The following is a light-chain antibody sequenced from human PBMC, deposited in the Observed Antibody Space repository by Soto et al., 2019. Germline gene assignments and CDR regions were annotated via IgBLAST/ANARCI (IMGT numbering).Light chain of an antibody. J-gene: IGKJ4*01. V-gene: IGKV3-15*01. CDR3: QQYNKWPPVT. CDR2: GAS. CDR1: QSVSSN. Sequence: EIVMTQSPATLSVSPGERATLSCRASQSVSSNLAWYQQKPGQAPRLLIHGASTRATGIPARFSGSGSGTEFTLTISSLQSEDFAVYYCQQYNKWPPVTFGGGTKVDNK.